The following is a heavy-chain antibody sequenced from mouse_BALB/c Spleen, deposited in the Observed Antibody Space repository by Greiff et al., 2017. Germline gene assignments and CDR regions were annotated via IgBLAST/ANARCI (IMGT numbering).Heavy chain of an antibody. V-gene: IGHV5-9-4*01. CDR2: ISSGGSYT. Sequence: EVQVVESGGGLVKPGGSLKLSCAASGFTFSSYAMSWVRQSPEKRLEWVAEISSGGSYTYYPDTVTGRFTISRDNAKNTLYLEMSSLRSEDTAMYYCARGEGLFAYWGQGTLVTVSA. CDR1: GFTFSSYA. D-gene: IGHD3-3*01. CDR3: ARGEGLFAY. J-gene: IGHJ3*01.